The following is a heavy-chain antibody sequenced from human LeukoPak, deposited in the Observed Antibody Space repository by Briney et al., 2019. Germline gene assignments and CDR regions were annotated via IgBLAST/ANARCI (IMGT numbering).Heavy chain of an antibody. V-gene: IGHV3-23*01. CDR2: ISGSGGST. CDR3: AKDSVIDY. CDR1: GFTFSGFA. Sequence: GGSLSFSCEASGFTFSGFAITWFPQAPGKGLEWVSAISGSGGSTYYADSVKGRFTISRDNSKNTLYLQMNSLRAEDTAVYYCAKDSVIDYWGQGTLVTVSS. J-gene: IGHJ4*02.